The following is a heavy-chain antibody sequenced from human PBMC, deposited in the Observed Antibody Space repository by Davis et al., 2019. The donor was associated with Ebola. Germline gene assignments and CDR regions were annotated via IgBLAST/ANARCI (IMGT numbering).Heavy chain of an antibody. CDR2: ISWNSGSI. J-gene: IGHJ4*02. V-gene: IGHV3-9*01. D-gene: IGHD1-26*01. CDR1: GFTFDDYA. Sequence: PGGSLRLSCAASGFTFDDYAMHWVRQAPGKGLEWVSGISWNSGSIGYADSVKGRFTISRDNAKNSLYLQMNSLRAEDTAVYYCARAPSEYSGSPNWGQGTLVTVSS. CDR3: ARAPSEYSGSPN.